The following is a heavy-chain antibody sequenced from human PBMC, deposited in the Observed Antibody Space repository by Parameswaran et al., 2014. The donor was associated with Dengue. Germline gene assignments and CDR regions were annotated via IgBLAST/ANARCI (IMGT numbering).Heavy chain of an antibody. D-gene: IGHD1-26*01. Sequence: PGKGLEWIGYIYYSGSTNYNPSLKSRVTISVDTSKNQFSLKLSSVTAADTAVYYCARDSARTLYSGSFKTYYGMDVWGQGTTVTVSS. V-gene: IGHV4-59*13. CDR3: ARDSARTLYSGSFKTYYGMDV. CDR2: IYYSGST. J-gene: IGHJ6*02.